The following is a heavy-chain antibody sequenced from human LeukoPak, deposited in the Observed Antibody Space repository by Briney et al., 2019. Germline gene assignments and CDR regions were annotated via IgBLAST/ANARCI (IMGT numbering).Heavy chain of an antibody. CDR3: AKVVGSNYYGSGSYYYYYMDV. CDR1: GFTFSSYG. Sequence: GGSLRLSCAASGFTFSSYGMHWVRQAPGKGLEWVAFIRYDGSNKYYADSVKGRFTISRDNSKNTLYLQMNSLRAEDTAVYYCAKVVGSNYYGSGSYYYYYMDVWGKGTTVTISS. CDR2: IRYDGSNK. D-gene: IGHD3-10*01. V-gene: IGHV3-30*02. J-gene: IGHJ6*03.